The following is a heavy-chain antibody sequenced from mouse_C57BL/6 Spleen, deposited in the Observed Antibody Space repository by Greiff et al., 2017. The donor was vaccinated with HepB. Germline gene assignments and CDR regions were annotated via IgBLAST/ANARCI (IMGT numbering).Heavy chain of an antibody. CDR3: ARVKLGRQYFDY. J-gene: IGHJ2*01. V-gene: IGHV5-4*01. CDR1: GFTFSSYA. D-gene: IGHD4-1*01. CDR2: ISDGGSYI. Sequence: EVQGVESGGGLVKPGGSLKLSCAASGFTFSSYAMSWVRQTPEKRLEWVATISDGGSYIYYPDNVKGRFPISRDNAKNNLYLQMSHLKSEDTAMYYCARVKLGRQYFDYWGQGTTRTVSS.